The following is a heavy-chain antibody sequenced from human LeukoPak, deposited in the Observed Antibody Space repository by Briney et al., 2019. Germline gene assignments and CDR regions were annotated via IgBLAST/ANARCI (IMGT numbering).Heavy chain of an antibody. CDR1: GGSFSGYY. CDR2: INHSGST. J-gene: IGHJ6*02. Sequence: LETLSLTCAVYGGSFSGYYWSWIRQPPGKGLEWIGEINHSGSTNYNPSLKSRVTISVDTSKNQFSLKLSSVTAADTAVYYCARGLIPKRQNIVGYGMDVWGQGTTVTVSS. D-gene: IGHD2-15*01. V-gene: IGHV4-34*01. CDR3: ARGLIPKRQNIVGYGMDV.